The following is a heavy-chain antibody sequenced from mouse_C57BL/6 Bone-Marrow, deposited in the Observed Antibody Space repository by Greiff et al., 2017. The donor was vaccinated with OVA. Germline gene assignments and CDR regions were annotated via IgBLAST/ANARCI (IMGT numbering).Heavy chain of an antibody. CDR2: IDPSDSET. J-gene: IGHJ1*03. D-gene: IGHD1-1*01. CDR3: ARRDYYGSSYHWYFDV. Sequence: QVHVKQPGAELVRPGSSVKLSCKASGYTFTSYWMHWVKQRPIQGLEWIGNIDPSDSETHYNQKFKDKATLTVDKSSSTAYMQLSSLTSEDSAVYYCARRDYYGSSYHWYFDVWGTGTTVTVSS. CDR1: GYTFTSYW. V-gene: IGHV1-52*01.